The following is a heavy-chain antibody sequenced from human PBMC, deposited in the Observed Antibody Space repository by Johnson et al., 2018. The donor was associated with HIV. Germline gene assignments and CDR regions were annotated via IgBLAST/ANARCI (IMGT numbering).Heavy chain of an antibody. J-gene: IGHJ3*02. Sequence: VQLVESGGGLVQPGGSLRLSCAASGFTFSSYAMSWVRQAPGKGLEWVSAISGSGGSTYYADSVKGRFTISRDNSKNTLYLQMNSLRAEDTAVYYCAKGEGAYDSSGYYRPDAFDIWGQGTMVTVSS. D-gene: IGHD3-22*01. CDR2: ISGSGGST. CDR3: AKGEGAYDSSGYYRPDAFDI. V-gene: IGHV3-23*04. CDR1: GFTFSSYA.